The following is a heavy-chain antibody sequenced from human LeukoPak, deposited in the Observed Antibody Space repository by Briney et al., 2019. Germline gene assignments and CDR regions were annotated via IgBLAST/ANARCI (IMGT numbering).Heavy chain of an antibody. CDR2: INPNSGGT. CDR1: GYTFNYYY. V-gene: IGHV1-2*02. D-gene: IGHD3-22*01. CDR3: ARDFDDSSGYYWGYFDY. J-gene: IGHJ4*02. Sequence: ASVKVSCKASGYTFNYYYMHWVRQAPGQGLEWMGWINPNSGGTNYAQKFQGRVTMTRDTSISTAYMELSRLRSDDTAVYYCARDFDDSSGYYWGYFDYWGQGTLVTVSS.